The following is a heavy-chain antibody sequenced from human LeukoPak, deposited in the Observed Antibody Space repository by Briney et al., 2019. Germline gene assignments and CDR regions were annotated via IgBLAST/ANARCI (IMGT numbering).Heavy chain of an antibody. D-gene: IGHD2-21*02. CDR3: VKGVRSSLTASGWFDP. Sequence: GGSLRLSCAVSGITFSGYGMHWVRQAPGKGLEGVAVVSDDGDKKHYADSVKGRFIISRDNSKNTLYLQMNTLRAEDTALYYCVKGVRSSLTASGWFDPWGQGTMVTVSS. CDR1: GITFSGYG. V-gene: IGHV3-30*18. CDR2: VSDDGDKK. J-gene: IGHJ5*02.